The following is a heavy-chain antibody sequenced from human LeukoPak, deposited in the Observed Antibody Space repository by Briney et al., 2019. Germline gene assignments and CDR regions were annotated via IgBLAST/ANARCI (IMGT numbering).Heavy chain of an antibody. V-gene: IGHV1-8*01. CDR2: MNPNSGNT. CDR1: GYTFTSYD. D-gene: IGHD6-19*01. CDR3: ATSLTPSGWYRSLTPYYYYYMDV. J-gene: IGHJ6*03. Sequence: ASVKVSCKASGYTFTSYDINWVRQATGQGLEWRGWMNPNSGNTGYAQKFQGRVTMTRNTSISTAYMELSSLRSEDTAVYYCATSLTPSGWYRSLTPYYYYYMDVWGKGTTVTVCS.